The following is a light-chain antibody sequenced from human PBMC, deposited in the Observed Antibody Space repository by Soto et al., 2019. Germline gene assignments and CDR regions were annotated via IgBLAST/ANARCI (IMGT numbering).Light chain of an antibody. CDR2: DVN. CDR1: ISDVGGYNY. V-gene: IGLV2-14*01. J-gene: IGLJ2*01. Sequence: QSALTQPASVSGSPGQSITISCTGSISDVGGYNYVSWYQQHPGKAPKLMIYDVNNRPSGVSNRFSASKSGNTASLTISGLQAEDEADYYCSSYTISSTLRVFGGGTKVTVL. CDR3: SSYTISSTLRV.